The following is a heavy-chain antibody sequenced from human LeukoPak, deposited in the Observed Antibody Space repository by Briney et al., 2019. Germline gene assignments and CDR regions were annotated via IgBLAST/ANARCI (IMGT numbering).Heavy chain of an antibody. J-gene: IGHJ4*02. D-gene: IGHD4-17*01. CDR3: ARHSTVTTKDTGFDY. V-gene: IGHV4-39*01. CDR2: IYYSGST. CDR1: GGSISSSSYY. Sequence: SETLSLTCTVSGGSISSSSYYWGWIRQPPGKGLEWIGSIYYSGSTYYNPSLKSRVTISVDTSKNQFSLKLSSVTAADTAVYYCARHSTVTTKDTGFDYWGQGTLVTVSS.